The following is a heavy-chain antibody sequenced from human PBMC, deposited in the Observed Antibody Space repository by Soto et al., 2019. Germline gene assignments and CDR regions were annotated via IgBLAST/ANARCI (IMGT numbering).Heavy chain of an antibody. D-gene: IGHD2-15*01. CDR2: ISTYNGNT. J-gene: IGHJ4*02. CDR1: GYTFTSFG. CDR3: GREYCSGGSCYSPDY. V-gene: IGHV1-18*01. Sequence: QVQLVQSGAEMKKPGASVKVSCKASGYTFTSFGISWVRQAPGQGLEWMGWISTYNGNTNYAQKLQGRVTMTTDTSTSTAYMELRSLRSDDTAVYYCGREYCSGGSCYSPDYWGQGTLVTVSS.